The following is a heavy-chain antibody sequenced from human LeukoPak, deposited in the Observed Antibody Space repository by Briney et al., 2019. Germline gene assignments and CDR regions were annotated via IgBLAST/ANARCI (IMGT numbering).Heavy chain of an antibody. Sequence: ASVKVSCKASGGTFSSYAISWVRQAPGRGLEWMGGIIPIFGTANYAQKFQGRVTITADESTSTAYMELSSLRPEDTAVYYCGTNPSGYYDYWGQGTLVTVSS. V-gene: IGHV1-69*13. D-gene: IGHD3-22*01. CDR2: IIPIFGTA. J-gene: IGHJ4*02. CDR3: GTNPSGYYDY. CDR1: GGTFSSYA.